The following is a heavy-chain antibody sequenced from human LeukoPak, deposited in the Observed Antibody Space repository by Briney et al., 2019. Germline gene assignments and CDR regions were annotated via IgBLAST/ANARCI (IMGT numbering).Heavy chain of an antibody. CDR1: GFTFSSYE. Sequence: PGGSLRLSCAASGFTFSSYEMNWVRQARGKGLEWVSYISSSGSTIYYADSVKGRFTISRDNSKNTLYLQMNSLRAEDTALYYCAKDLHEQWLVSADAFDIWGLGTMVTVSS. D-gene: IGHD6-19*01. CDR3: AKDLHEQWLVSADAFDI. J-gene: IGHJ3*02. CDR2: ISSSGSTI. V-gene: IGHV3-48*03.